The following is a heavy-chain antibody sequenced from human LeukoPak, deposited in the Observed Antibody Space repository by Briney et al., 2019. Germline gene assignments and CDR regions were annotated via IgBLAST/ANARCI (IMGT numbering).Heavy chain of an antibody. CDR2: LHADGVEQ. CDR3: ARGGYSFDY. CDR1: GFSLSGYW. J-gene: IGHJ4*02. V-gene: IGHV3-7*01. Sequence: GSLRLSCAASGFSLSGYWMTWVRQAPGKGLEWVARLHADGVEQNYVDSVTGRFTMSRDNAKNSLDLQMNSLRVEDTAVYYCARGGYSFDYLGQGTLVAVSS. D-gene: IGHD5-18*01.